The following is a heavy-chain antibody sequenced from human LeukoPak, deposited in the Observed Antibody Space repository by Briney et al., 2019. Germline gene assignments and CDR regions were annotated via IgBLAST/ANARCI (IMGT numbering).Heavy chain of an antibody. J-gene: IGHJ4*02. CDR2: ISWNSGSV. D-gene: IGHD1-26*01. Sequence: PGGSLRLSCAASGFTLDDYAMHWVRQAPGKGLEWVSGISWNSGSVGYADSVKGRFTISRDNAKNSLYLQMNSLRTEDTAFYYCAKDMNSGSYGFDYWGQGTLVTVSS. V-gene: IGHV3-9*01. CDR1: GFTLDDYA. CDR3: AKDMNSGSYGFDY.